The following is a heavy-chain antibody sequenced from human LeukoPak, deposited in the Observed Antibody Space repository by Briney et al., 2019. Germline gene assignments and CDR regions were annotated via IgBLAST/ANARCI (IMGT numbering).Heavy chain of an antibody. Sequence: SETLSLTCTVSGASITNYYWSWVRQPPGKGLEWIGYVYNSGFTNYNPSLKSRVTISEDASKNQLSLKLSSVTAADTAVYYCARHRRPDYGGNSNPGFDYWGQGTLVTVSS. J-gene: IGHJ4*02. V-gene: IGHV4-59*08. CDR3: ARHRRPDYGGNSNPGFDY. D-gene: IGHD4-23*01. CDR2: VYNSGFT. CDR1: GASITNYY.